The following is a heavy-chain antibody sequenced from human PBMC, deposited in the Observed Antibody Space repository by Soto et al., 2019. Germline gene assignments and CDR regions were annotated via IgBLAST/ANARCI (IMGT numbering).Heavy chain of an antibody. CDR1: GFTFSSYA. Sequence: GGSLRLSCAASGFTFSSYAMSWVRQAPGKGLEWVSAISGSGGSTYYADSVKGRFTISRDNSKNTLYLQMNSLRAEETAVYYCAKVGIVSNYDFWSGYYASDYYYYYMDVWGKGTTVTVSS. J-gene: IGHJ6*03. CDR2: ISGSGGST. V-gene: IGHV3-23*01. CDR3: AKVGIVSNYDFWSGYYASDYYYYYMDV. D-gene: IGHD3-3*01.